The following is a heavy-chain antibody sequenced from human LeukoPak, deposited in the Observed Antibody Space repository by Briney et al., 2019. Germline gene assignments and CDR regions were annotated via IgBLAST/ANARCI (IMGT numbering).Heavy chain of an antibody. V-gene: IGHV1-2*02. CDR2: INPNNGDR. Sequence: ASVKVSCKASGFTFTDYYIQWVRQAPGQGLEWMGWINPNNGDRKYAQKFQGLVTMSRDTSISTAYMELSRLTSDDTAIYYCARTKPPCSSCLLLDYWGQRTLVTVSS. CDR3: ARTKPPCSSCLLLDY. J-gene: IGHJ4*02. CDR1: GFTFTDYY. D-gene: IGHD2-2*01.